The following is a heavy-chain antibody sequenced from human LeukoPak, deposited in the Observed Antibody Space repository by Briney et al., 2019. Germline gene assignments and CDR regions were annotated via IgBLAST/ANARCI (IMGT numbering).Heavy chain of an antibody. CDR2: ISSSSSYI. Sequence: GGSLRLSCGASGFTFSAYTMNWVRQAPGKGLEWVSSISSSSSYIYYADSVKGRFTISRDNAQNSLYLQVNSLRAEDTAVYYCGSPIAAAGTFIDYWGQGTLVTVS. V-gene: IGHV3-21*01. J-gene: IGHJ4*02. CDR3: GSPIAAAGTFIDY. CDR1: GFTFSAYT. D-gene: IGHD6-13*01.